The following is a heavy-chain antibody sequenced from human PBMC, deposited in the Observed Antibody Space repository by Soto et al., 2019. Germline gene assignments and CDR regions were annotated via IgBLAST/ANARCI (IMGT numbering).Heavy chain of an antibody. Sequence: GASVKVSCKASGYTFSDYEMHWVRQAPGQRLEWMGWINAGNGNTKSSQKFQGRVTITRDTSASTVYMELSSLRSEDTAVYYCARCITLVRGIRSYGMDVWGQGTTVTV. D-gene: IGHD3-10*01. J-gene: IGHJ6*02. CDR2: INAGNGNT. V-gene: IGHV1-3*01. CDR3: ARCITLVRGIRSYGMDV. CDR1: GYTFSDYE.